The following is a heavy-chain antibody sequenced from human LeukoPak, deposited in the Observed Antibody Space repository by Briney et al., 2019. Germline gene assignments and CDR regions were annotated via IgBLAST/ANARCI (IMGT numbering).Heavy chain of an antibody. CDR2: ISSSSSYI. CDR3: ARERVYCSGGSSYGGGANN. V-gene: IGHV3-21*01. Sequence: GGSLRLSCAASGFTFSSYSMNWVRQAPGKGLEWVSSISSSSSYIYYADSVKGRFTISRDNAKNSLYLQMNSLRAEDTAVYYCARERVYCSGGSSYGGGANNWGQGTLVTVSS. D-gene: IGHD2-15*01. CDR1: GFTFSSYS. J-gene: IGHJ4*02.